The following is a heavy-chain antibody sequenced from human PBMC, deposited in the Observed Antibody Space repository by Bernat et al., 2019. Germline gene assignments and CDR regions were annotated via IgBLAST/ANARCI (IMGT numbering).Heavy chain of an antibody. CDR3: ARDQLRWPPPYYYYGMDV. Sequence: QVQLVQSGAEVKKPGASVKVSCKASGYTFTSYAMHWVRQAPGQRLEWMGWISAYNGNTNYAQKLQGRVTMTTDTSTSTAYMALRSLRSDDTAVYYCARDQLRWPPPYYYYGMDVWGQGTTVTVSS. V-gene: IGHV1-3*01. J-gene: IGHJ6*02. CDR1: GYTFTSYA. CDR2: ISAYNGNT. D-gene: IGHD4-17*01.